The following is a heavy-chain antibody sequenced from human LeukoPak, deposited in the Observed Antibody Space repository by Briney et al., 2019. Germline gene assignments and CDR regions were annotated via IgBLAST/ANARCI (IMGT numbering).Heavy chain of an antibody. CDR1: GYSFTSYW. Sequence: GESLKISCKGSGYSFTSYWISWVRQMPGKGLEWMGRIDPSDSYTNYSPSFQGHVTISADKSISTAYLQWSSLKASDTAMYYCARLPLDSSGWHEVRFDYWGQGTLVTVSS. J-gene: IGHJ4*02. CDR3: ARLPLDSSGWHEVRFDY. V-gene: IGHV5-10-1*01. D-gene: IGHD6-19*01. CDR2: IDPSDSYT.